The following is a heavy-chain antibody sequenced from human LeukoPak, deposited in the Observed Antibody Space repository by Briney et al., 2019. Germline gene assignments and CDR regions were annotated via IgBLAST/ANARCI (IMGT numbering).Heavy chain of an antibody. V-gene: IGHV4-4*07. CDR2: IYTSGST. CDR1: GGSISSYC. D-gene: IGHD3-16*02. Sequence: SETLSLTCTVSGGSISSYCWSWIRQPAGKGLEWIGRIYTSGSTNYNPSLKSRVTMSVDTSKNQFSLKLSSVTAADTAVYYYASQGGSYNWFDPWGQGTLVTVSS. J-gene: IGHJ5*02. CDR3: ASQGGSYNWFDP.